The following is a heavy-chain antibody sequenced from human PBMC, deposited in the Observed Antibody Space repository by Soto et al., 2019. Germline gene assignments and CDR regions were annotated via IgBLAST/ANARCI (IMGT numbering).Heavy chain of an antibody. Sequence: EVQLVESGGGLVKPGESLRLSCAGSGFTFSAYNINWVRQAPGKGLEWVSSISAGSLFIYQPDSMKGRFTISRDDARNSVYLQMNCLTAEDTAVYYCARSPGVGVRGAYWGQGTLVTVSS. CDR3: ARSPGVGVRGAY. V-gene: IGHV3-21*01. D-gene: IGHD3-16*01. J-gene: IGHJ4*02. CDR2: ISAGSLFI. CDR1: GFTFSAYN.